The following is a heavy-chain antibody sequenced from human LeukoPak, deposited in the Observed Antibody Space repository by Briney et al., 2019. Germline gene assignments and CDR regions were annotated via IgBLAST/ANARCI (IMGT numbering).Heavy chain of an antibody. D-gene: IGHD3-10*01. CDR2: IYPGDSDT. CDR1: GCSFTSYW. Sequence: GESLKISCKGSGCSFTSYWSGWVRQMPGKGLEWKGIIYPGDSDTRYSPSFQGQVTISADKSISTAYLQWSSLKASDTAMYYCARTSMVLGVIRDFDYWGQGTLVTVSS. V-gene: IGHV5-51*01. CDR3: ARTSMVLGVIRDFDY. J-gene: IGHJ4*02.